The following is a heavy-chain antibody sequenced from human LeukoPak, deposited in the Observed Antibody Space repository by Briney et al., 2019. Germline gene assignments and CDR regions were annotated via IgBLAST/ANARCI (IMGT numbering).Heavy chain of an antibody. CDR1: GGSISSGGYY. Sequence: SETLSLTCTVSGGSISSGGYYWSWIRQHPGKGLEWVGYIYYSGSTYYNPSLKSRVTISVDTSKNQFSLKLSSVTAADTAVYYCARDYLVEITMIPGAFDIWGQGTMVTVSS. CDR2: IYYSGST. CDR3: ARDYLVEITMIPGAFDI. D-gene: IGHD3-22*01. V-gene: IGHV4-31*03. J-gene: IGHJ3*02.